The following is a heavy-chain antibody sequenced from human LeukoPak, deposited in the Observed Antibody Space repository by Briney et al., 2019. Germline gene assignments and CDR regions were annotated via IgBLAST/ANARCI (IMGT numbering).Heavy chain of an antibody. D-gene: IGHD5-18*01. CDR1: GGSISSYY. CDR3: ARRGYSYASDL. Sequence: SETLSLTCTVSGGSISSYYWSWIRQPPGKGLEWIGYIYYSGSTNYNPSLKSRVTISVDTSKNQFSLKLSSVTAADTAVYYCARRGYSYASDLWGQGTLVTVSS. V-gene: IGHV4-59*08. CDR2: IYYSGST. J-gene: IGHJ4*02.